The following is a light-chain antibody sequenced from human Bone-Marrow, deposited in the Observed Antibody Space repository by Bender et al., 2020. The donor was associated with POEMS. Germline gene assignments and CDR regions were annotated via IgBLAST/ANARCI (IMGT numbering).Light chain of an antibody. CDR3: AAWDDSQSGVV. Sequence: HSALTQPASVSGTPGQRVTISCSGGSSNIGAHAVNWYQHLPGTAPKLLIYSSHRRPSEVPDRFSGSKSGTSASLAISGLRSEDEAAYSCAAWDDSQSGVVCGGGTKVTVL. CDR1: SSNIGAHA. CDR2: SSH. J-gene: IGLJ2*01. V-gene: IGLV1-47*02.